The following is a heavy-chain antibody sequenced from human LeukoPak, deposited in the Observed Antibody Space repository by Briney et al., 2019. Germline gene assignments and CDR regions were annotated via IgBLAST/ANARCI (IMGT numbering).Heavy chain of an antibody. Sequence: PGESLKISCTASGFSFSDYTMNWVRQAPGKGLEWLSSISSGSAYIHYADSVKGRFTISRDNAKNSLNLQMSSLRAEDTAVYYCASGTTGTTGFNYWGQGTLVTVSS. CDR3: ASGTTGTTGFNY. D-gene: IGHD1-7*01. J-gene: IGHJ4*02. CDR2: ISSGSAYI. V-gene: IGHV3-21*01. CDR1: GFSFSDYT.